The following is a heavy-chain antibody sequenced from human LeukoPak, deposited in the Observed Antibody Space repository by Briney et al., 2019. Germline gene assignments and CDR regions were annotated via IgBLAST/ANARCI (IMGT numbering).Heavy chain of an antibody. CDR2: INPNSGGT. Sequence: ASVKVSCKASGYTFTGYYMHWVRQAPGQGLEWMGRINPNSGGTNYAQKFQGRVTMTRDTSIRTAYMELSRLRSDDTAVYYCARGKRTVTTFHWFDPWGQGTLVTVSS. D-gene: IGHD4-17*01. CDR3: ARGKRTVTTFHWFDP. J-gene: IGHJ5*02. CDR1: GYTFTGYY. V-gene: IGHV1-2*06.